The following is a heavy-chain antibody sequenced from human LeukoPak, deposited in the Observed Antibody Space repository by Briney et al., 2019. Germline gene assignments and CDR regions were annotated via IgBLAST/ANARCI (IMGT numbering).Heavy chain of an antibody. D-gene: IGHD3-10*01. V-gene: IGHV4-39*01. J-gene: IGHJ4*02. CDR3: ASVNRILWFGESQGEFFDY. CDR1: GGSISSSSYY. CDR2: IYYSGST. Sequence: SETLSLTCTVSGGSISSSSYYWGWIRQPPWKGLEWIGSIYYSGSTYYNSSLKSRVTISEDTSKNQFSLKLSSVTAADTAVYYCASVNRILWFGESQGEFFDYWGQGTLVTVSS.